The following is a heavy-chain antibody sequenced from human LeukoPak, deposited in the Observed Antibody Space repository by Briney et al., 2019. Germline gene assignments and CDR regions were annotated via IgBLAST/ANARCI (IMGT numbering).Heavy chain of an antibody. J-gene: IGHJ4*02. Sequence: GGSLRLSCAASGFTLSNSWMHWVRQAPGKGLVWVSRIDPDGNTDYADSVKGRFTISRDNAKNTLYLQMNSLRAEDTAVYRCARDVRGPHDFWGQGTLVTVSS. D-gene: IGHD2/OR15-2a*01. CDR2: IDPDGNT. CDR1: GFTLSNSW. CDR3: ARDVRGPHDF. V-gene: IGHV3-74*01.